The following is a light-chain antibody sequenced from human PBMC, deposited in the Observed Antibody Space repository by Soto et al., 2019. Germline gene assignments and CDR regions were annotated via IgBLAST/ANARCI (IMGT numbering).Light chain of an antibody. CDR1: QGISNY. J-gene: IGKJ1*01. CDR2: AAS. V-gene: IGKV1-27*01. CDR3: QKYNSAPWT. Sequence: DIRMTQSPSSLSASVGDRVTITCRASQGISNYLAWYQQRPGKVPKLLIYAASTLQSGVPSRFSGSGAGTDFTLTISSLQPEDVATYYCQKYNSAPWTFGQGTKVEIK.